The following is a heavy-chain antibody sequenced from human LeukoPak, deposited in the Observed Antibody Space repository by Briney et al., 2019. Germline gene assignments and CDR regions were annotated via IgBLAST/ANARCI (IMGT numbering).Heavy chain of an antibody. J-gene: IGHJ4*02. CDR1: GGSLSGYY. CDR2: INHSGST. CDR3: ARVYCSGGSCYKLDY. V-gene: IGHV4-34*01. D-gene: IGHD2-15*01. Sequence: SETLSLTCAVYGGSLSGYYWSWIRQPPGKGLEWIGEINHSGSTNYNPSLKSRVTISVDTSKNQFSLKLSSVTAADTAVYYCARVYCSGGSCYKLDYWGQGTLVTVSS.